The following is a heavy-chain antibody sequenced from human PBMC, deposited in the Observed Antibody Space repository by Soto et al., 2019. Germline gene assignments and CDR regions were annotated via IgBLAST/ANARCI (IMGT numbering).Heavy chain of an antibody. CDR2: TDYSGNT. CDR3: ARAVGDPLYYLDY. J-gene: IGHJ4*02. D-gene: IGHD6-19*01. CDR1: SDSIRSYY. Sequence: QVQLQESGPGLVRPSETLSLTCTVSSDSIRSYYWNWIRQSPGKGLEWIGYTDYSGNTNYNPSLKSRVTISGDTSKNQFSLRLSSVTAADTAVYYCARAVGDPLYYLDYWGQGTLVTVSS. V-gene: IGHV4-59*08.